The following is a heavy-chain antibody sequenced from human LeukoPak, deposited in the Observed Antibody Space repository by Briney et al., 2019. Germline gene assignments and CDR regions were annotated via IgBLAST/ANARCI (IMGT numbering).Heavy chain of an antibody. CDR3: ARSVAGNGY. Sequence: ASVKVSCKASGGTFSSYAISWVRQAPGQGLEWMGWINAGNGNTKYSQKFQGRVTITRDTSASTAYMELSSLRSEDTAVYYCARSVAGNGYWGQGTLVTVSS. CDR1: GGTFSSYA. CDR2: INAGNGNT. D-gene: IGHD6-19*01. V-gene: IGHV1-3*01. J-gene: IGHJ4*02.